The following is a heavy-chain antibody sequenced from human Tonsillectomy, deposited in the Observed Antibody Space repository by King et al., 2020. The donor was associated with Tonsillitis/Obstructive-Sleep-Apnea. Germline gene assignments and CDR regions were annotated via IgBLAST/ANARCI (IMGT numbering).Heavy chain of an antibody. V-gene: IGHV3-30*04. J-gene: IGHJ4*02. CDR3: ARGETGYGDYDRFDY. Sequence: VQLVESGGGVVQPGRSLRLSCAASGFTFSGYAMHWVRQAPGKGLEWVALISYDGSNKYYADSVKGRFTISRDNSKNTLYLQMNSLRGEDTAVYYCARGETGYGDYDRFDYWGQGTLVTVSS. D-gene: IGHD4-17*01. CDR1: GFTFSGYA. CDR2: ISYDGSNK.